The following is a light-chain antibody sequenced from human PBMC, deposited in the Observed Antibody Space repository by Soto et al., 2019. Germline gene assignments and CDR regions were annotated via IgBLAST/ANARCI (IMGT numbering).Light chain of an antibody. CDR1: QNISTF. CDR3: HQSYSTPLFT. Sequence: DIQMTQSPSSLSASVGDRVTLTCRASQNISTFLNWYQQKPGKAPRLLIYAASSLLSGVPPRFSGTGSGTDFTLTISILQPEDFATYSWHQSYSTPLFTFGPGTIVDIK. J-gene: IGKJ3*01. V-gene: IGKV1-39*01. CDR2: AAS.